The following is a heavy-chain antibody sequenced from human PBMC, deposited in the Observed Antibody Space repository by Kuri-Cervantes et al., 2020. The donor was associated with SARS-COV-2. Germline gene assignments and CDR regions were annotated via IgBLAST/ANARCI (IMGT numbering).Heavy chain of an antibody. D-gene: IGHD3-16*01. Sequence: SVKVSCKASGDTFSAYAISWVRQAPGQGLEWMGRLSPVLRTTHYAQKFQGRLTITADNSTTTAYMDLGSLKSDDTAVYYCAVGGGYHMLGPCLNYWGQGTLVTVSS. CDR1: GDTFSAYA. J-gene: IGHJ4*02. CDR2: LSPVLRTT. CDR3: AVGGGYHMLGPCLNY. V-gene: IGHV1-69*04.